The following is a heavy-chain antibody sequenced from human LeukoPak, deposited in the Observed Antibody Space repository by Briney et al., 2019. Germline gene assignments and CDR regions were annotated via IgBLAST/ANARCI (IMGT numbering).Heavy chain of an antibody. CDR1: GFTLSSYA. D-gene: IGHD6-6*01. Sequence: GGSLRLSCAASGFTLSSYAMSWVRQAPGKGLEWASAISGSGGSTYYADSVKGRFTISRDNSKNTLYLQMNSLRAEDTAVYYCAKGWVAARPSHFDYWGQGTLVTVSS. V-gene: IGHV3-23*01. J-gene: IGHJ4*02. CDR2: ISGSGGST. CDR3: AKGWVAARPSHFDY.